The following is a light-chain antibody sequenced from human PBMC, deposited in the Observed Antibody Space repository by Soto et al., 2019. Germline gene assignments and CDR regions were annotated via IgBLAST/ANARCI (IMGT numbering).Light chain of an antibody. CDR2: AAA. J-gene: IGKJ1*01. CDR1: QSISNY. Sequence: DIQMTQSPSSVSASVGDRVTITCRASQSISNYLNWYKQKQGKAPKXXIYAAARLQSGVPSRFSASGSGTEFTLTISGLQHDDFETYYCHQYNSYTWTFGQGTKVDIK. V-gene: IGKV1-16*01. CDR3: HQYNSYTWT.